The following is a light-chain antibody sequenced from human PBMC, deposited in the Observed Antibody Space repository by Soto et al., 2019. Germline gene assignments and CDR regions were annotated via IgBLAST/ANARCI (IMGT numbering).Light chain of an antibody. J-gene: IGKJ1*01. V-gene: IGKV1-5*01. CDR3: QQYNRYSQT. CDR2: DAS. CDR1: HSISSW. Sequence: IQWTQSLSSQSASVGERKTITLPGSHSISSWLAWYQQHPGKAPKLLIYDASSLESGVPSRFSGSGCGTEFTLTISRLQHDDFATYYCQQYNRYSQTFGQGTKVDIK.